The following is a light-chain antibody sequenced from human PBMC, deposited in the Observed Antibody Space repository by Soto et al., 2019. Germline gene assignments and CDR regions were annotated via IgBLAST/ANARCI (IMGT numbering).Light chain of an antibody. CDR1: FSNVGINT. CDR3: ASWDDSLNGVV. CDR2: SDN. V-gene: IGLV1-44*01. J-gene: IGLJ2*01. Sequence: QSVLTQPPSASGTPGQRVTISCSGSFSNVGINTVNWYQQLPGTAPKLLIYSDNQRPSGVPDRFSGSKSGTSASLAISGLQSEDAADYYCASWDDSLNGVVFGGGTTLTVL.